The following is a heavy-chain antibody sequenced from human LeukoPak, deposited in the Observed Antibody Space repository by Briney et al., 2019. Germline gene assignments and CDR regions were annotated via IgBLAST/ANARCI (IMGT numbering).Heavy chain of an antibody. J-gene: IGHJ3*02. CDR1: GFTFSSYA. CDR2: ISGSGGST. V-gene: IGHV3-23*01. Sequence: GGSLRLSCAASGFTFSSYAMSWVRQAPGKGLEWVSAISGSGGSTYYADSVKGRFTISRDNSKNTLYLQMNSLRAEDTAVYYCAKDEGVVVVAASGAGFFDIWGQGTMVTVSS. D-gene: IGHD2-15*01. CDR3: AKDEGVVVVAASGAGFFDI.